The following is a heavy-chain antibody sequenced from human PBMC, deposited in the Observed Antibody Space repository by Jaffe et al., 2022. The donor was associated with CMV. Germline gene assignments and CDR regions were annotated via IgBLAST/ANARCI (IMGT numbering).Heavy chain of an antibody. D-gene: IGHD4-17*01. CDR1: GFTVSSNY. J-gene: IGHJ4*02. CDR3: ARYDYGDVYAFDY. V-gene: IGHV3-53*01. Sequence: EVQLVESGGGLIQPGGSLRLSCAASGFTVSSNYMSWVRQAPGKGLEWVSVIYSGGSTYYADSVKGRFTISRDNSKNTLYLQMNSLRAEDTAVYYCARYDYGDVYAFDYWGQGTLVTVSS. CDR2: IYSGGST.